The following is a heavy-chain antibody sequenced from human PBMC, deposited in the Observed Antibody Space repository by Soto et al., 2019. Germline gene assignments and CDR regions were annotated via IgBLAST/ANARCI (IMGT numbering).Heavy chain of an antibody. CDR3: ARGLEVIAATPQWDY. D-gene: IGHD2-15*01. CDR2: IYHSGST. Sequence: SETLSLTCAVSGGSISSGGFSWNWIRQPPGKGPEWIGYIYHSGSTYNSPSLKSRVTISVDRSKNQFSLKLSSVTAADTAVYYCARGLEVIAATPQWDYWGQGTLVTVSS. CDR1: GGSISSGGFS. V-gene: IGHV4-30-2*01. J-gene: IGHJ4*02.